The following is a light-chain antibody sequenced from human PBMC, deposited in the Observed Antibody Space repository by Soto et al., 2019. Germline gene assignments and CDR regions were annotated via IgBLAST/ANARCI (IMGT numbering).Light chain of an antibody. CDR3: CSYEVSDTCWV. J-gene: IGLJ3*02. V-gene: IGLV2-11*01. CDR2: DVS. Sequence: QSVLTQPRSVSGSPGQSVTISCTGTSSDVGYYNYVSWYQQHPGKAPKVMIYDVSKRPSGVPDRFSGSKSGNTASLTISGIQPEDEADYYCCSYEVSDTCWVFGGGTKLTVL. CDR1: SSDVGYYNY.